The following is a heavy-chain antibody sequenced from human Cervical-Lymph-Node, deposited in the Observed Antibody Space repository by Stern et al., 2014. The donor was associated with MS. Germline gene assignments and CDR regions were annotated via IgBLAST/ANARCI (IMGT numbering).Heavy chain of an antibody. V-gene: IGHV4-61*02. D-gene: IGHD3-9*01. CDR1: GGSISSGNYY. Sequence: VQLVESGPGLVKPSQTLSLTCTVSGGSISSGNYYWSWIRQPAGEGLEWIGRIYSSGSTQYNPPLKSRVTISADTSTKQFSLRMSSVAAADTAVYYCARGNYDVLTDNGGHGFDIWGQGTMVTVSS. CDR2: IYSSGST. CDR3: ARGNYDVLTDNGGHGFDI. J-gene: IGHJ3*02.